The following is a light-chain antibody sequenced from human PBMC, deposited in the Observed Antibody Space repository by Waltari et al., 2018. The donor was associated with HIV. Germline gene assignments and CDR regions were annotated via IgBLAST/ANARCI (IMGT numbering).Light chain of an antibody. J-gene: IGKJ4*01. CDR1: RTILFSSENRNC. CDR2: WAS. V-gene: IGKV4-1*01. CDR3: QQYYSLGPT. Sequence: DIVMTQSPNSLAVSLGGRATLNRRSSRTILFSSENRNCLAWYQQKPGQSPKLLIYWASTRASGVPDRFSGSGSGTNFSLTSSSLQTDDVALYYCQQYYSLGPTFGGGTKVEIK.